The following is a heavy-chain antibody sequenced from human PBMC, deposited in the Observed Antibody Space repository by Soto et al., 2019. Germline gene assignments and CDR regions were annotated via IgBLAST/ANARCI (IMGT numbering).Heavy chain of an antibody. CDR3: ARLFYYDTSGSYYYFDY. Sequence: SETLSLTCAVYGGSFSGYYWSWIRQPPGKGLEWIGEINHSGSTNYNPSLKSRITISLDTSRNQFSLKLSSVTAADTAVYYCARLFYYDTSGSYYYFDYWGQGTLVTVSS. J-gene: IGHJ4*02. V-gene: IGHV4-34*09. CDR1: GGSFSGYY. D-gene: IGHD3-22*01. CDR2: INHSGST.